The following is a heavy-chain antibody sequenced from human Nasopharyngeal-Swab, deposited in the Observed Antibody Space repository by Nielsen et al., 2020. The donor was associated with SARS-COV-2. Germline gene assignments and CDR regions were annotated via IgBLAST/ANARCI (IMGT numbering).Heavy chain of an antibody. J-gene: IGHJ4*02. Sequence: SLKISCAASGFTFDDYAMHWVRQAPGKGLEWVSGISWNSGSIGYADSVKGRFTISRDNAKNSLYLQMNSLRAEDTAVYYCARGDDTTDYYEPFDYWGQGTLVPVSS. D-gene: IGHD3-22*01. V-gene: IGHV3-9*01. CDR1: GFTFDDYA. CDR2: ISWNSGSI. CDR3: ARGDDTTDYYEPFDY.